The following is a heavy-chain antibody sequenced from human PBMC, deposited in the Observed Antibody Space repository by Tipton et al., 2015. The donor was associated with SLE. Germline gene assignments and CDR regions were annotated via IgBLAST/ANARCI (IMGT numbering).Heavy chain of an antibody. J-gene: IGHJ4*02. Sequence: TLSLTCTVSADSFTHYHWSWIRQSPGKGLEWIGYVYFDGSTNYNPSLKSRVTISVDTSKNQFSLQLSSVTAADTAVYYCARVSSYYDSSGYPFSYWGQGTLVTVSS. CDR2: VYFDGST. CDR3: ARVSSYYDSSGYPFSY. V-gene: IGHV4-59*12. D-gene: IGHD3-22*01. CDR1: ADSFTHYH.